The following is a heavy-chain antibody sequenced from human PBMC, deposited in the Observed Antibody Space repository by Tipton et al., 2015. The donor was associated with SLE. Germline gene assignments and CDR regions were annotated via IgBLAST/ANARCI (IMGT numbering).Heavy chain of an antibody. CDR1: GFTFSSYA. V-gene: IGHV3-30*04. Sequence: SLRLSCAASGFTFSSYAMHWVRQAPGKGLEWVAVISYDGSNKYYADSVKGRFTIYRDNSKNTLYLQMNSLRAEDTAVYYCASYYDSSGYPRDYFDYWGQGTLVTVSS. D-gene: IGHD3-22*01. CDR3: ASYYDSSGYPRDYFDY. CDR2: ISYDGSNK. J-gene: IGHJ4*02.